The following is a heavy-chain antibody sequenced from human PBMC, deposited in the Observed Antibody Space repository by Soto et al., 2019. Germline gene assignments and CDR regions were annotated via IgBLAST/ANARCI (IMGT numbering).Heavy chain of an antibody. V-gene: IGHV1-46*01. D-gene: IGHD2-21*01. CDR3: ARGLLPHLSWFDP. J-gene: IGHJ5*02. Sequence: ASVKFSCQASGYTFTSYYMNWVRQAPGQGLEWMGMINPSGGSTSYAQKFQGRVTMTRDTSTSTVYMALSSLRSEDTAVYYCARGLLPHLSWFDPWGQGTLVTVSS. CDR1: GYTFTSYY. CDR2: INPSGGST.